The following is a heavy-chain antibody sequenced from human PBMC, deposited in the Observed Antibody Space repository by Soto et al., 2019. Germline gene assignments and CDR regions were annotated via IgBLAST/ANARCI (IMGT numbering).Heavy chain of an antibody. CDR3: ARSGSGWFDP. D-gene: IGHD1-1*01. Sequence: QLQLQESGPGLVKPSETLSLTCTVSGGSISSSSYYWGWIRQPPGKGLEWIGSIYYSGSTYYNPAFKSRVTISVDTSKNQFSLKLSSVTAADTAVYYCARSGSGWFDPWGQGTLVTVSS. CDR1: GGSISSSSYY. J-gene: IGHJ5*02. CDR2: IYYSGST. V-gene: IGHV4-39*01.